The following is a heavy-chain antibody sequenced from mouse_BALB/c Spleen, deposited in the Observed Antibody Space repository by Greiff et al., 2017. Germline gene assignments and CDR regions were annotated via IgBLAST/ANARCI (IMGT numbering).Heavy chain of an antibody. Sequence: DVKLVESGGGLVKPGGSLKLSCAASGFTFSSYTMSWVRQTPEKRLEWVATISSGGSYTYYPDSVKGRFTISRDNAKNTLYLQMSSLKSEDTAMYYCTRLDYDGGYYFDDWGQGTTLTVSS. V-gene: IGHV5-6-4*01. J-gene: IGHJ2*01. D-gene: IGHD2-4*01. CDR3: TRLDYDGGYYFDD. CDR2: ISSGGSYT. CDR1: GFTFSSYT.